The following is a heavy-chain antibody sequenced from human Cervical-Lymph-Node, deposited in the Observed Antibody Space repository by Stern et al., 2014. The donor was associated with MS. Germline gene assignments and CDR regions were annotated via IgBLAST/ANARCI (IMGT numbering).Heavy chain of an antibody. CDR3: SHRRTAFYFFDY. Sequence: QITLKESGPALVKPTQSLTLTCTFSGFSLTTDGVAVGWIRQPTGKAPEWLAVILWDDEKKYSPSLQTRLAISMYTSKNQVVLNMANMDPLDTGTYYCSHRRTAFYFFDYWGQGILVTVSS. D-gene: IGHD3-10*01. CDR1: GFSLTTDGVA. CDR2: ILWDDEK. J-gene: IGHJ4*02. V-gene: IGHV2-5*02.